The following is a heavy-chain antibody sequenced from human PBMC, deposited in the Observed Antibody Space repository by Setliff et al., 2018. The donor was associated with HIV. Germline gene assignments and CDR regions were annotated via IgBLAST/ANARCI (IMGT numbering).Heavy chain of an antibody. D-gene: IGHD1-26*01. V-gene: IGHV4-59*13. Sequence: PSETLSLTCIVSGDSITTYYWSWIRQSPAKGLEWIGYINSIGSTKYNPSLKSRVTISINTSKSQFSLRLNSVTAADTAVYYCARGGVGAALVWFDPWGQGTLVTVSS. J-gene: IGHJ5*02. CDR2: INSIGST. CDR3: ARGGVGAALVWFDP. CDR1: GDSITTYY.